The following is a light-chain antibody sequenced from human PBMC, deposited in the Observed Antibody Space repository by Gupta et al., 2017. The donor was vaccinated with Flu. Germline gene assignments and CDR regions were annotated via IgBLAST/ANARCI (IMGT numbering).Light chain of an antibody. J-gene: IGLJ3*02. CDR3: AAWDDSLMGPV. V-gene: IGLV1-36*01. CDR1: SSNIGNNA. CDR2: DDD. Sequence: QSVLTQPPSVSEAPRQRVTISCSGSSSNIGNNAVNWYQQLPGKAPKLLIYDDDLLPSGVSDRFSGSKSGTSASRAISGLQSEDEADYYCAAWDDSLMGPVFGGGTKLTVL.